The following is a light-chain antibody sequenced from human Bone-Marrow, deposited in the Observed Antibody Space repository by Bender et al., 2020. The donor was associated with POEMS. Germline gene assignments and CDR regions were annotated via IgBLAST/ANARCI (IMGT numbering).Light chain of an antibody. CDR1: ALPNQY. V-gene: IGLV3-25*03. CDR2: KDS. J-gene: IGLJ3*02. Sequence: YELKQPPSVSVSPGQTARITCSGDALPNQYVYWYYQKPGQAPVMVMFKDSERPSGIPERFSGSTSGTTATLTISGVQADDEAAYYCQSADTSTSYRGVFGGGTQLTVL. CDR3: QSADTSTSYRGV.